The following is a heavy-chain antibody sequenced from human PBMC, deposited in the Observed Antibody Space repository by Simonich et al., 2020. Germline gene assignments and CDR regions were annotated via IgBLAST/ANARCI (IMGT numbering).Heavy chain of an antibody. CDR1: GYTFTGYY. CDR2: VNPNSGGT. J-gene: IGHJ3*02. Sequence: QVQLVQSGAEVKKPGASVKVSCKASGYTFTGYYMHWVRQAPGQGLEWMGVVNPNSGGTNYAEKLQGRVTRTRDTSSSTAYMELSRLRSDDTAVYYCARGRLSGSYYAFDIWGQGTMVTVSS. V-gene: IGHV1-2*02. D-gene: IGHD1-26*01. CDR3: ARGRLSGSYYAFDI.